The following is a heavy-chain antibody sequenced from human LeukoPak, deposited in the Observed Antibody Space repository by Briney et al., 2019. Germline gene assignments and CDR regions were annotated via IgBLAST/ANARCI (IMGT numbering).Heavy chain of an antibody. J-gene: IGHJ4*02. Sequence: GGSLRLSCAASGLTFSSYEMNWVRQAPGKGLEWVSYISSSGSTIYYADSVKGRFTISRDNAKNSLYLQMNSLRAEDTAVYYCARMPTENYDSSGYCDYWGQGTLVTVSS. D-gene: IGHD3-22*01. V-gene: IGHV3-48*03. CDR2: ISSSGSTI. CDR3: ARMPTENYDSSGYCDY. CDR1: GLTFSSYE.